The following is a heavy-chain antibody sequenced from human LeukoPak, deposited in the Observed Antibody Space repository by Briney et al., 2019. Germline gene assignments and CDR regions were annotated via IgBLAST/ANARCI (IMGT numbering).Heavy chain of an antibody. D-gene: IGHD5-18*01. V-gene: IGHV1-69*06. CDR3: ARDRGYSITFDY. CDR1: GGTFSSYA. J-gene: IGHJ4*02. Sequence: ASVKVSCKASGGTFSSYAISWVRQAPGQGLEWMGRIIPTFGTANYAQKFQGRVTITADKSTSTAYMELSSLRSEDTAVYYCARDRGYSITFDYWGQGTLVTVSS. CDR2: IIPTFGTA.